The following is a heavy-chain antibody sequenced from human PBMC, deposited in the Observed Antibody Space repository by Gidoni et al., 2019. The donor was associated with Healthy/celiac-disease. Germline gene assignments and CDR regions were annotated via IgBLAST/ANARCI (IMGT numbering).Heavy chain of an antibody. Sequence: VQLLPSGAEVKTPGSSVKVSCNASGGTSRCAALSWVRKAPGQGLEWMGGITPIFGTANDAQKFQGRVTITADKSTSTAYMELSSLRSEDTAVYYCARGGEDIVVVPAALGYYYYMDVWGKGTTVTVSS. D-gene: IGHD2-2*01. CDR1: GGTSRCAA. J-gene: IGHJ6*03. CDR2: ITPIFGTA. CDR3: ARGGEDIVVVPAALGYYYYMDV. V-gene: IGHV1-69*06.